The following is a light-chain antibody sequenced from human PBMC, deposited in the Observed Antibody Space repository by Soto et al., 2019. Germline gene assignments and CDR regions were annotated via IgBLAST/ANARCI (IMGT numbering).Light chain of an antibody. CDR3: QQRSNWPLT. CDR2: DAS. V-gene: IGKV3-11*01. J-gene: IGKJ4*01. Sequence: EIVLTQSPATLSLSPGERATLSCRASQSVSTYLAWYQQKPGQAPRLLMYDASNRASGIPARFSGSGSGTDFTLTISSLESADFALYYFQQRSNWPLTFGGGTKVEIK. CDR1: QSVSTY.